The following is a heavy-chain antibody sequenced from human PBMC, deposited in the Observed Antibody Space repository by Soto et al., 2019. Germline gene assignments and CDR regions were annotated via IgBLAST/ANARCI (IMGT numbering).Heavy chain of an antibody. J-gene: IGHJ6*03. Sequence: QVQLVQSGAEVKKPGASVKVSCKASGYTFTSYGISWVRQAPGQGLEWMGWISAYNGNTNYAQKLQGRVTMTTDTSTITAYMELRSLRSDDTAVYYCARPYSSGWPYYYYYYMDVWGKGTTVTVSS. CDR3: ARPYSSGWPYYYYYYMDV. CDR1: GYTFTSYG. V-gene: IGHV1-18*01. D-gene: IGHD6-19*01. CDR2: ISAYNGNT.